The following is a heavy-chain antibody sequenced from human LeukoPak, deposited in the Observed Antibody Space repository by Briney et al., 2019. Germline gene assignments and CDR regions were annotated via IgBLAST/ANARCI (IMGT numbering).Heavy chain of an antibody. CDR1: GFTFDDYA. CDR3: VCGQPNQWLRGV. CDR2: ISWNSGSI. V-gene: IGHV3-9*01. Sequence: GGSLRFSCAASGFTFDDYAMHWVRQAPGKGLEWASGISWNSGSIGYADSVKGRFTISRDNAKNSLYLQMNSLRVEDTAVYYCVCGQPNQWLRGVWGKGTTVTVSS. D-gene: IGHD6-19*01. J-gene: IGHJ6*04.